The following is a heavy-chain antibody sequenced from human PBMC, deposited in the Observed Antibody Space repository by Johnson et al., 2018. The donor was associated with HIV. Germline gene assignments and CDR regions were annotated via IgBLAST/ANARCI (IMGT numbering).Heavy chain of an antibody. Sequence: VQLGACGGCAARARGGIAFTSRVSPIIFTNTWMTWVRQAPGKGLSWVGRINSEAEGGTPDYVAPVKGRFTISRDDSKNRLNLQMNSLKREDTAVYYCTTDSEGHVFDIWGQETMVTVSS. CDR1: PIIFTNTW. J-gene: IGHJ3*02. V-gene: IGHV3-15*01. CDR3: TTDSEGHVFDI. CDR2: INSEAEGGTP.